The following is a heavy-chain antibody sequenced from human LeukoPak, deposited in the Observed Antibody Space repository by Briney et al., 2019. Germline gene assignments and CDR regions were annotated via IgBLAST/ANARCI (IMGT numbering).Heavy chain of an antibody. CDR1: GFTFSSYD. V-gene: IGHV3-13*01. CDR2: VGIGDDT. CDR3: ARGGIPVTGIDEVDY. D-gene: IGHD2-21*02. Sequence: AGGYVRRSCAAAGFTFSSYDMGWVRQAAGKGLKWVLAVGIGDDTYSPGSVKGRFTISRKNAKNSMYVQMNSRRPGDTAVYYCARGGIPVTGIDEVDYWGQGTLVTVSS. J-gene: IGHJ4*02.